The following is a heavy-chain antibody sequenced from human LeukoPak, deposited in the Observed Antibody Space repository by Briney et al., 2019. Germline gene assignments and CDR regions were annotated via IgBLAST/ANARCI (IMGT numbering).Heavy chain of an antibody. D-gene: IGHD3-16*02. Sequence: SETLSLTCTVSGGSISSGVYYWSWIRQHPGKGLEWIGYIYYSGSTYYNPSLKSRVTISVDTSKNQFSLKLSSVTAADTAVYYCARDDYVWGSYRRVLDYWGQGTLVTVSS. CDR3: ARDDYVWGSYRRVLDY. CDR1: GGSISSGVYY. CDR2: IYYSGST. V-gene: IGHV4-31*03. J-gene: IGHJ4*02.